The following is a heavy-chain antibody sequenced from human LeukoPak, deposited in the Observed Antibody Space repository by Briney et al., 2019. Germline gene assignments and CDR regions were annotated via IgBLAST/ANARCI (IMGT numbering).Heavy chain of an antibody. CDR1: GESFSGYY. D-gene: IGHD3-10*01. V-gene: IGHV4-34*01. J-gene: IGHJ4*02. CDR3: ARGRDCGSGSLTLDD. CDR2: INQSGRT. Sequence: SETLSLTCAVYGESFSGYYWSWIRQPPGKGLEWSGEINQSGRTNYKPSLKSRVTISADTSKNQFSLKLSSVTAADTAVYYCARGRDCGSGSLTLDDWGQGTLVTVAS.